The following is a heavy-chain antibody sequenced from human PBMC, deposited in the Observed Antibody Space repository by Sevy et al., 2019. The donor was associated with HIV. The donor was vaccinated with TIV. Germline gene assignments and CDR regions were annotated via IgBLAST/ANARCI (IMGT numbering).Heavy chain of an antibody. CDR1: GGSISSYY. J-gene: IGHJ6*03. Sequence: SKTLSLTCTVSGGSISSYYWSWIRQPAGKGLEWIGRIYTSGSTNYNPSLKSRVTMSVDTSKNQFSLKLSSVTAADTAVYYCARVSSSWQGYYYYYYMDVWGKGTTVTVSS. CDR3: ARVSSSWQGYYYYYYMDV. CDR2: IYTSGST. D-gene: IGHD6-13*01. V-gene: IGHV4-4*07.